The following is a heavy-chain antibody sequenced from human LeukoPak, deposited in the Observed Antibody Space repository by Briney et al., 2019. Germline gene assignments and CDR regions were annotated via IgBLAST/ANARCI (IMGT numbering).Heavy chain of an antibody. Sequence: SETLSLTCTVSGGSISSSGYYWGWIRQPPGKGLEWIGSIYYSGXTYYNPSLKSRVTISVDTSKNQFSLKLSSVTAADTAVYYCASXXXXNWFDXWGQGTLVTVSS. V-gene: IGHV4-39*07. J-gene: IGHJ5*02. CDR1: GGSISSSGYY. CDR2: IYYSGXT. CDR3: ASXXXXNWFDX.